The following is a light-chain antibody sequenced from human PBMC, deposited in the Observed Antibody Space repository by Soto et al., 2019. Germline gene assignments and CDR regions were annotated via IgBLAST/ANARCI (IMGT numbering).Light chain of an antibody. CDR3: SSYTSSSTLG. V-gene: IGLV2-8*01. CDR1: SSDVGGYNY. J-gene: IGLJ3*02. Sequence: QSVLTQPPSASGSPGQSVAISCTGTSSDVGGYNYVSWYQQHPGKAPKLMIYEVSQRPSGVPDRFSGSKSGNTASLTVSGLQTEDEADYYCSSYTSSSTLGFGGGTKLTVL. CDR2: EVS.